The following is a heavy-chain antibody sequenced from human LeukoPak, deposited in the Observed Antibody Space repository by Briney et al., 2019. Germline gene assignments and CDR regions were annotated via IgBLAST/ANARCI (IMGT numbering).Heavy chain of an antibody. V-gene: IGHV4-31*03. CDR2: ISHSGST. CDR3: AGGGYCSTGSRYKLLFDY. CDR1: GGSISSNFYY. J-gene: IGHJ4*02. Sequence: SETLSLTCTVSGGSISSNFYYWSWIRQHPGKGLEWIGYISHSGSTYYNPSLKSRVTISVDTSKNQFSLKLRSVTAADTAVYYCAGGGYCSTGSRYKLLFDYWGQGTLVAVSP. D-gene: IGHD2-2*02.